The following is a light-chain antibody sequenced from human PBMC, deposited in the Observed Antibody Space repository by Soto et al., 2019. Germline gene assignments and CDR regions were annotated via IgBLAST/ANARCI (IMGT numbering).Light chain of an antibody. CDR2: AAS. CDR3: QQSYSTPIT. V-gene: IGKV1-39*01. Sequence: DIQLTQSPSPLSASVGDRGAITSLASQSISTYLNCYHQKPGKAPKSXMYAASNLPSGVPPRFSGSGAGTGFTRTISSLQPGDVPTDFCQQSYSTPITFGQGTRLEI. J-gene: IGKJ5*01. CDR1: QSISTY.